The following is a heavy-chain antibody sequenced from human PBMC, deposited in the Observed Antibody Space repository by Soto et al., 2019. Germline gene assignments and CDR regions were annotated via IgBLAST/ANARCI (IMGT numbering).Heavy chain of an antibody. Sequence: QVQLVQSGAEVKKPGSSVKVSCKAYGGSLSNYGISWVRQAPGQGLEWMGAIIPVFGTPNYAQKFQDRVTSTADESTTTVYMEVRSLTSEDTAVYYCARGDATKIVVTTYYAMDVWGQGTTVTVSS. J-gene: IGHJ6*02. D-gene: IGHD3-22*01. V-gene: IGHV1-69*12. CDR1: GGSLSNYG. CDR3: ARGDATKIVVTTYYAMDV. CDR2: IIPVFGTP.